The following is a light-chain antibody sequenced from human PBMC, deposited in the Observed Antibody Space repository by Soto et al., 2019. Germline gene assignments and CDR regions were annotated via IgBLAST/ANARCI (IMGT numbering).Light chain of an antibody. CDR2: KND. V-gene: IGLV1-47*01. CDR3: ATWDASLSGWV. Sequence: QSVVSQPPSASGTPGQRVTVSCSGRSSNIGRNFVYWYQQFPGAAPKLLIFKNDQRPSGVPDRFSGSKSGTSASLAISGLRSEDEADYYCATWDASLSGWVFGGGTKLIVL. CDR1: SSNIGRNF. J-gene: IGLJ3*02.